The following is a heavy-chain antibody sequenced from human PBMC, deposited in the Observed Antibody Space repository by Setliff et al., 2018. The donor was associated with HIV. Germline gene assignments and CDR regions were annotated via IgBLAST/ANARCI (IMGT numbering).Heavy chain of an antibody. D-gene: IGHD1-1*01. CDR3: ARAEGDAYNSLPYFDS. CDR2: VYSTGSI. Sequence: SETLSLTCTVSGGSMSRFYWTWIRQPPGKGLEWIGFVYSTGSINYSPSFRGRLTISLDTSENQFSLHLTSVIAADTAVYYCARAEGDAYNSLPYFDSWGPGALVTV. J-gene: IGHJ4*02. V-gene: IGHV4-59*01. CDR1: GGSMSRFY.